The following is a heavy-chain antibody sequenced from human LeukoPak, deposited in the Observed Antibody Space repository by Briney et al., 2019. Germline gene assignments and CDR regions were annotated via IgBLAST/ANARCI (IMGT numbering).Heavy chain of an antibody. Sequence: SVKVSCKASGGTFSSYAISWVRQAPGQGLEWMGGIIPIFGTANYAQKFQGRVTITADKSTSTAYMELSSLRSEDTAVYYCARGSYYDSSGYFKGAPDFDYWGQGTLVTVSS. CDR2: IIPIFGTA. CDR3: ARGSYYDSSGYFKGAPDFDY. CDR1: GGTFSSYA. D-gene: IGHD3-22*01. J-gene: IGHJ4*02. V-gene: IGHV1-69*06.